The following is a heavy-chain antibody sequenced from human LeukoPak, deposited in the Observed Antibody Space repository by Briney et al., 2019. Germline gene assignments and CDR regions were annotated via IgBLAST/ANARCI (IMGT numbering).Heavy chain of an antibody. V-gene: IGHV3-30*18. J-gene: IGHJ4*02. CDR2: ISYDGNHK. CDR3: AKGELHFNTCSFDY. Sequence: GGSLRLSCAASGFTFSSYAMSWVRQAPGKGLEWVAVISYDGNHKYYGDSVKGRFTISRDNSRNTLYLQMDSLKTEDTAVYYCAKGELHFNTCSFDYWGQGTLVTVSS. D-gene: IGHD1-26*01. CDR1: GFTFSSYA.